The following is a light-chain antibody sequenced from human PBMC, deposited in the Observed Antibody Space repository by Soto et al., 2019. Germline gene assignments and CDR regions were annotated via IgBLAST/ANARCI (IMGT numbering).Light chain of an antibody. CDR2: GAS. J-gene: IGKJ2*01. CDR1: QSVSATY. V-gene: IGKV3-20*01. CDR3: QQYVSSPMYT. Sequence: EIVLTQSPGTLSLSPGERATLSCRASQSVSATYLAWYQQKPGQAPRLLIYGASNRATGIPDRFIGSGSGTDFTLTISRLEPEDFAVYFCQQYVSSPMYTFGQGTKLEIK.